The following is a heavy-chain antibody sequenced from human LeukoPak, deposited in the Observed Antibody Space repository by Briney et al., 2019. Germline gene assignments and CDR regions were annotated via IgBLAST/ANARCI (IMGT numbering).Heavy chain of an antibody. D-gene: IGHD1/OR15-1a*01. Sequence: SETLSLTCAVSGGSISSGGYSWSWIRQPPGKGLEWIGYIYHSGSTYYNPSLKSRVTISVDRSKNQFSLKLSSVTAADTAVYYCARGRTVFRSFDYWGQGTLVTVSS. V-gene: IGHV4-30-2*01. J-gene: IGHJ4*02. CDR2: IYHSGST. CDR3: ARGRTVFRSFDY. CDR1: GGSISSGGYS.